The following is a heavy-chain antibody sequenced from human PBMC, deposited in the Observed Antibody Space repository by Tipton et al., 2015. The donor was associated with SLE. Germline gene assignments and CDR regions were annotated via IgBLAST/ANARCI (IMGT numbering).Heavy chain of an antibody. CDR2: IYYTGNT. Sequence: TLSLTCTVSGGSISNYYWNWIRQPPGKGLEWIGHIYYTGNTNYNPSLESRVTISVDTSKNQFSLKLTSVTAADTAVYYCARQGAYYDVRNESKNRNWFDPWGQGTLVSVSS. CDR3: ARQGAYYDVRNESKNRNWFDP. J-gene: IGHJ5*02. D-gene: IGHD3-3*01. CDR1: GGSISNYY. V-gene: IGHV4-59*08.